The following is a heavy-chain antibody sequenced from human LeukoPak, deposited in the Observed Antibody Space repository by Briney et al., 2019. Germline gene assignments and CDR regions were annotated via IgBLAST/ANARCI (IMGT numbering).Heavy chain of an antibody. CDR1: GFTFTNVG. CDR2: FSGTTST. D-gene: IGHD6-19*01. Sequence: GGSLRLSCAASGFTFTNVGMSWVRQAPGKGLEWVSTFSGTTSTYYADSVNARVTISRDNSKNTLYLHTNSLRADDTAVYYCTKLKQWQPQRYFFEYWGQGALVTVAS. J-gene: IGHJ4*02. V-gene: IGHV3-23*01. CDR3: TKLKQWQPQRYFFEY.